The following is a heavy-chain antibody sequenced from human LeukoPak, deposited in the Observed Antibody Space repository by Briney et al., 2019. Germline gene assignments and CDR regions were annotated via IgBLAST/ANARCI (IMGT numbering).Heavy chain of an antibody. J-gene: IGHJ6*03. D-gene: IGHD6-13*01. V-gene: IGHV3-11*04. CDR2: ISSGGSTI. Sequence: GGSLRLSCAASGFIFSDYYMSWIRQAPGKGLEWLSFISSGGSTIYYADSVKGRFTISRDNAKNSLYLQMNSLRAEDTAVYYCARDYSSSWYDYYYYMDVWGKGTTVTVSS. CDR3: ARDYSSSWYDYYYYMDV. CDR1: GFIFSDYY.